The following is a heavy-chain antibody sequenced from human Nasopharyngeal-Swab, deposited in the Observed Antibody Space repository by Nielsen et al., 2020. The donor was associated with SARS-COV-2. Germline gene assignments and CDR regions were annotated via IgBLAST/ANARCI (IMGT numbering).Heavy chain of an antibody. D-gene: IGHD3-22*01. Sequence: SVKVSCKASGGTFSSYAISWVRQAPGQGLEWMGGIIPIFGTANYAQKFQGRVTITADESTSTAYMELSSLRSEDTAVYYCAKLERHYYDSSGYRNWFDPWGQGTLVTVSS. J-gene: IGHJ5*02. CDR2: IIPIFGTA. V-gene: IGHV1-69*13. CDR3: AKLERHYYDSSGYRNWFDP. CDR1: GGTFSSYA.